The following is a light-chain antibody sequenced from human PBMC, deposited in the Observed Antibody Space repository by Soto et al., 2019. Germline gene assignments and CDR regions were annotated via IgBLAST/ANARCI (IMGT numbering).Light chain of an antibody. CDR1: QSISNY. CDR2: AAS. J-gene: IGKJ1*01. V-gene: IGKV1-39*01. CDR3: QQSFHTPRT. Sequence: DIQMPQSPSSLSASVGDRVTITCRASQSISNYLNWYQQRPGKAPKLLIYAASSLQSGVPSRFNASGSGTDFTLTINSLQPEDFATYYCQQSFHTPRTFGQGTKVEI.